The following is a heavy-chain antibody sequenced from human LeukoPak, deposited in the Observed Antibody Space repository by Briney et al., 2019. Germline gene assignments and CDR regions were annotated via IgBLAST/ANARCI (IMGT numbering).Heavy chain of an antibody. CDR3: ARGEYDPPSPNFDY. J-gene: IGHJ4*02. Sequence: SETLSLTCTVSGGSISSYYWSWIRQPPGKGLEWIGYIYSSGSTNYNPSLKSRDTISIDTSKNQFSLKLSSVTAADTAVYYCARGEYDPPSPNFDYWGQGTLVTVSS. CDR2: IYSSGST. V-gene: IGHV4-59*01. CDR1: GGSISSYY. D-gene: IGHD3-10*01.